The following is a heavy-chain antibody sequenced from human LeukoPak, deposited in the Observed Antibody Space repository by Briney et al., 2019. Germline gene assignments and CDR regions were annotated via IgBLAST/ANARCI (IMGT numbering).Heavy chain of an antibody. CDR3: AKDSLPTTGIYDSSGYPDY. D-gene: IGHD3-22*01. CDR1: GFTFSSYA. CDR2: ISGSGGST. J-gene: IGHJ4*02. Sequence: GGSLRLPCAASGFTFSSYAMSWVRQAPGKGLEWVSAISGSGGSTYYADSVKGRFTISRDNSKNTLYLQMNSLRAEDTAVYYCAKDSLPTTGIYDSSGYPDYWGQGTLVTVSS. V-gene: IGHV3-23*01.